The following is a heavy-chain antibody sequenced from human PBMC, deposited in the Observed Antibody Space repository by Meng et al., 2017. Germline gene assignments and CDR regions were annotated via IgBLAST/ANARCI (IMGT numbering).Heavy chain of an antibody. J-gene: IGHJ4*02. CDR2: ISHSGTT. CDR1: WWSFCGYY. V-gene: IGHV4-34*01. D-gene: IGHD6-13*01. Sequence: QGVAGLLRPADTLSLHSAVYWWSFCGYYWTWIRQPPGRGLEWIGEISHSGTTTYNPSLTRRVTISLDTSKSQFSLKLTSVTGADTAVYFCARGVRSKIQQLIPGRPTYVDLWSQGNLVTVSS. CDR3: ARGVRSKIQQLIPGRPTYVDL.